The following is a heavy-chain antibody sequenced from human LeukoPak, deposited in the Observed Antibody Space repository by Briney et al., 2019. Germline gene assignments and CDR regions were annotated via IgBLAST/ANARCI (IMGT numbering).Heavy chain of an antibody. V-gene: IGHV4-59*01. D-gene: IGHD6-13*01. CDR3: ARMGYTSSWDH. CDR1: GGYIGGFS. CDR2: VFDTGNT. J-gene: IGHJ4*02. Sequence: KSSETLSLTCTVPGGYIGGFSWSWIRQPPGKGLEWIGYVFDTGNTNYNPSLKSRVTISVDTSKNQFSLNLNSVTAADTAVYYCARMGYTSSWDHWGQGTLVTVSS.